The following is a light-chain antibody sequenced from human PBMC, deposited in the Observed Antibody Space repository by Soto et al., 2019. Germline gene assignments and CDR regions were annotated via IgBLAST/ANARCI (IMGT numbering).Light chain of an antibody. CDR3: CSYVGSSTVVI. CDR1: SSGVGTYNL. Sequence: QSALTQPASVSGSPGQSITISCTETSSGVGTYNLVSWFQQHPDKAPQLLISKDTQRPSGVSNRFSGSRSGNAASLTSSGLQAEDVSDHYCCSYVGSSTVVIFGGGTQLTFL. CDR2: KDT. J-gene: IGLJ2*01. V-gene: IGLV2-23*02.